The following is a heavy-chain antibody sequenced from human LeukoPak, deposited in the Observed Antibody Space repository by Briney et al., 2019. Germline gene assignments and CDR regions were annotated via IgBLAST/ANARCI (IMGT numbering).Heavy chain of an antibody. V-gene: IGHV4-61*01. Sequence: SETLSLTCTVSGGSVSSGSYYWSWIRQPPGKGLEWIAYIYYSGSTNYNPSLKSRVTISVDTSENQFSLNLNSVTAADTAAYYCAARGKGSSLSYFDYWGQGTLVTVSS. CDR3: AARGKGSSLSYFDY. CDR2: IYYSGST. J-gene: IGHJ4*02. D-gene: IGHD3-10*01. CDR1: GGSVSSGSYY.